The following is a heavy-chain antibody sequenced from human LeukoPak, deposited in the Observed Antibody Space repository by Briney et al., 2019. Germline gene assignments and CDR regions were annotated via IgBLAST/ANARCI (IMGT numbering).Heavy chain of an antibody. V-gene: IGHV4-59*08. D-gene: IGHD6-19*01. CDR1: GGSFSTYY. CDR2: IYSGGST. J-gene: IGHJ5*02. Sequence: SETLSLTCTVSGGSFSTYYWTWIRQPPGKGLEWIGYIYSGGSTNYNPSLKSRVIISLDTSTNQFSLKLSSVTAADTAVYYCARREAVTGTPRAWFDPWGQGTLVTVSS. CDR3: ARREAVTGTPRAWFDP.